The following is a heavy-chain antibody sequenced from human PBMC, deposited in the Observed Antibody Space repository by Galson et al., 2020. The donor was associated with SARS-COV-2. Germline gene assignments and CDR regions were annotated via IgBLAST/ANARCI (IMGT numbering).Heavy chain of an antibody. CDR2: IYYSGST. CDR3: ARLLSGRLTIFGSPIHWFDP. Sequence: SETLSLTCTVSGGSISSYYWSWIRQPPGKGLEWIGYIYYSGSTNYNPSLKSRVTISVDTSKNQFSLKLSSVTAADTAVYYCARLLSGRLTIFGSPIHWFDPWGQGTLVTVSS. CDR1: GGSISSYY. D-gene: IGHD3-3*01. J-gene: IGHJ5*02. V-gene: IGHV4-59*08.